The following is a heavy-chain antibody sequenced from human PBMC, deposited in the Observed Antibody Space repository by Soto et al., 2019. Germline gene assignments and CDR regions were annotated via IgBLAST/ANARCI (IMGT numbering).Heavy chain of an antibody. J-gene: IGHJ4*02. D-gene: IGHD6-19*01. CDR3: ARAVGDPLYYLDY. V-gene: IGHV4-59*08. CDR2: TDYSGNT. CDR1: SDSISSYY. Sequence: QVQLQESGPGLVRPSETPSLTCTVSSDSISSYYWIWIRQSPGKGLEWIGYTDYSGNTNYNPSLTSRVTISGDTSKNQFSLRLSSVTAADTAVYYCARAVGDPLYYLDYWGQGTLVTVSS.